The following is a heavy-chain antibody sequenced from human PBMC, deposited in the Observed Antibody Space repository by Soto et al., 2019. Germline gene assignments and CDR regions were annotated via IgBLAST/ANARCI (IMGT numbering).Heavy chain of an antibody. Sequence: QVHLVQSGAEVKKSGSSVRGSCTASGGSFSNDAISWVRQPRGQGLEWLGRISPVFGTPNYSHSFHGRLTRTADASTCTAYMDPRCLRSDGTAGYYCARDVVTETTLGYLDYWGQGTLVTVSS. J-gene: IGHJ4*02. D-gene: IGHD2-21*02. CDR1: GGSFSNDA. CDR3: ARDVVTETTLGYLDY. V-gene: IGHV1-69*01. CDR2: ISPVFGTP.